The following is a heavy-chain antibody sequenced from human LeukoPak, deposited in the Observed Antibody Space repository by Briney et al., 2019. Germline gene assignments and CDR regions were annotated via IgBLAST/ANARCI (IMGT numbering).Heavy chain of an antibody. Sequence: SVKVSCKASGGTFSSYAISWVRQAPGQGLEWMGRIIPILGIANYAQKFQGRVTITADKSTSTAYMELSSLRSEDTAVYYCAREGSGWYGHYFDYWGQGTLVTVSS. D-gene: IGHD6-19*01. V-gene: IGHV1-69*04. CDR1: GGTFSSYA. CDR3: AREGSGWYGHYFDY. CDR2: IIPILGIA. J-gene: IGHJ4*02.